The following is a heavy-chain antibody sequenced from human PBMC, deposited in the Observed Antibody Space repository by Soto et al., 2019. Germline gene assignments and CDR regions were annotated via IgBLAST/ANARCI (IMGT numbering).Heavy chain of an antibody. J-gene: IGHJ4*02. Sequence: QVQLVESGGGVVQPGRSLKLSCAVSGFTFSHFAMHWVRQAPGKGLDWVAVISYDGRRTYYADSVKGRFTISRDNSKNTVDLQMDSLGAPDTATYFCVREDSGDHFSYFDYWGQGSLVIVSS. D-gene: IGHD1-26*01. V-gene: IGHV3-30*04. CDR1: GFTFSHFA. CDR2: ISYDGRRT. CDR3: VREDSGDHFSYFDY.